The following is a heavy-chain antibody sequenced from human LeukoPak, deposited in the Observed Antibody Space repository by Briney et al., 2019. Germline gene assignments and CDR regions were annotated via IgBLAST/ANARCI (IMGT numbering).Heavy chain of an antibody. CDR2: IWYDGSNK. D-gene: IGHD6-19*01. V-gene: IGHV3-33*01. CDR1: GFTFRNYG. Sequence: GRSLRLSCAASGFTFRNYGMHWVRQAPGKGLEWVAVIWYDGSNKYYADSVKGRFTISRDNAKNSLYLQMNSLRAEDTAVYYCAREEGGGWPKYWGQGTLVTVSS. J-gene: IGHJ4*02. CDR3: AREEGGGWPKY.